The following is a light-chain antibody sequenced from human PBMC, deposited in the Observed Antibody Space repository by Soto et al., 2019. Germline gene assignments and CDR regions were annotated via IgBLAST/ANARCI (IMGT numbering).Light chain of an antibody. J-gene: IGKJ1*01. CDR1: QSLVSSDGNTY. Sequence: DLVFTQSPLSLSFSFGQPACIYCRSSQSLVSSDGNTYLNWFQQRPGQSPRRLIFKVSDRDSGVPDRFSGSGSGTDFTLKISRVEAEDVGIYYCMQGTHWPWTFGQGTKVDI. CDR2: KVS. V-gene: IGKV2-30*01. CDR3: MQGTHWPWT.